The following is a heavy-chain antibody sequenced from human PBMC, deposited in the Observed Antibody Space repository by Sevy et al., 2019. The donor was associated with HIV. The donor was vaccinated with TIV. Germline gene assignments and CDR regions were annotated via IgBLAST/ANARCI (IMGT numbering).Heavy chain of an antibody. V-gene: IGHV1-18*01. D-gene: IGHD3-22*01. CDR1: GYTFSNYG. CDR3: VREESFSLIVVDPDY. CDR2: ISGYNGNT. J-gene: IGHJ4*02. Sequence: ASVKVSCQASGYTFSNYGVTWVRQAPGQGLEWMGWISGYNGNTKYAQKFQDRVIMTTDTATSTAYMELRSLRSDDTAVYYCVREESFSLIVVDPDYWGQGTLVTVSS.